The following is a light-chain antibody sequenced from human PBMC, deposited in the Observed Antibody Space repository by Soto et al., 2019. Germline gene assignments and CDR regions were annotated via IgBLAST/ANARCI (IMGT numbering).Light chain of an antibody. CDR2: RAS. J-gene: IGKJ4*01. CDR1: RDIGTW. CDR3: HRHEIYPLA. V-gene: IGKV1-5*03. Sequence: TQMTQSPSTLYASVGDSVSITCRASRDIGTWLAWFQQKPGRAPNLLIYRASTLARGVPSRFSGSGSGTEVTLTISSLQPDDFATYYCHRHEIYPLAFGGGTKVDI.